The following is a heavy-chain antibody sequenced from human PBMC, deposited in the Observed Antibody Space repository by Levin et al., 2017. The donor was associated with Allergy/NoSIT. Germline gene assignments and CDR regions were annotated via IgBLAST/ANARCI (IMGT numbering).Heavy chain of an antibody. J-gene: IGHJ4*02. D-gene: IGHD2-21*02. CDR1: GFTFSSYA. V-gene: IGHV3-30-3*01. CDR2: ISYDGSNK. CDR3: ARERVAYCGGDCYPDY. Sequence: GGSLRLSCAASGFTFSSYAMHWVRQAPGKGLEWVAVISYDGSNKYYADSVKGRFTISRDNSKNTLYLQMNSLRAEDTAVYYCARERVAYCGGDCYPDYWGQGTLVTVSS.